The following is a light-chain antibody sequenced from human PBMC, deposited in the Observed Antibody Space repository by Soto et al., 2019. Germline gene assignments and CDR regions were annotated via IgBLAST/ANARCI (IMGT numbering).Light chain of an antibody. V-gene: IGKV3-20*01. Sequence: EMVLTQSPSTLSLSPGERATLSCRASQSVSSSYLAWYQQKPGQAPRLLIYDASSRATGIPDRFSGGGSGTDFTLTISRLEPEDFAVYYCQQFSSYPLTFGGGTKVDTK. J-gene: IGKJ4*01. CDR3: QQFSSYPLT. CDR1: QSVSSSY. CDR2: DAS.